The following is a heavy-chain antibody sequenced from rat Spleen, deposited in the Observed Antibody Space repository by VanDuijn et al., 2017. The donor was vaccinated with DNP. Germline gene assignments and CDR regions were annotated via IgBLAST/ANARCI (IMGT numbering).Heavy chain of an antibody. Sequence: EVQLQESGPGLVKPSQSLSLTCSVTGYSITSNYWAWIRKFPGNKMEWMGYISYSGTTSYNPSLKSRISITRDTSKNQFFLQLNSVTTEDTATYYCARQGITPFAYWGQGTLVTVSS. D-gene: IGHD1-4*01. CDR3: ARQGITPFAY. CDR1: GYSITSNY. V-gene: IGHV3-1*01. CDR2: ISYSGTT. J-gene: IGHJ3*01.